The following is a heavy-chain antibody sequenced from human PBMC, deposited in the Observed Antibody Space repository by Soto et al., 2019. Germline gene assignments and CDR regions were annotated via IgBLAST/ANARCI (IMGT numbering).Heavy chain of an antibody. CDR1: GGTFSTYA. D-gene: IGHD5-18*01. CDR3: ASGIQLWLRRINNGYSG. Sequence: QVQLVQSGAEVKKPESSVKVSCKAPGGTFSTYAISWVRQAPGQGLEWMGGIIPMFGTANYAQRFQDRVPSTADESTNTVYMELRSLRSQDTAVYFCASGIQLWLRRINNGYSGWGQGTLVTVSS. V-gene: IGHV1-69*12. J-gene: IGHJ4*02. CDR2: IIPMFGTA.